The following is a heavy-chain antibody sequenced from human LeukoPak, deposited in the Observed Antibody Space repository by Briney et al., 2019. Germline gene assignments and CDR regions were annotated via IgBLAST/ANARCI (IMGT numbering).Heavy chain of an antibody. CDR1: GGSIISSSYY. J-gene: IGHJ4*02. D-gene: IGHD6-25*01. V-gene: IGHV4-39*02. CDR3: ARRDSSGVVPRWDY. CDR2: IYYSGST. Sequence: PSETLSLTCTVSGGSIISSSYYWGWIRQPPGKGLEWIGSIYYSGSTYYNPSLKSRVTISVDTSKNHFSLKLRSVTAADTAVYYCARRDSSGVVPRWDYWGQGTLVTVSS.